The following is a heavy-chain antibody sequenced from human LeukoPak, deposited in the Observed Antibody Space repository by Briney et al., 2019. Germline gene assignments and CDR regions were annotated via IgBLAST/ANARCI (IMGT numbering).Heavy chain of an antibody. Sequence: PGGSLRLSCAASGFTFSSYAMSWVRQAPGKGLEWVSAISGSGGSTYYADSVKGRFTISRDNSKNTLYLQMNGLRAEDTAVYYCANGPRAGSIAAPRDYWGQGTLVTVSS. J-gene: IGHJ4*02. D-gene: IGHD6-13*01. CDR3: ANGPRAGSIAAPRDY. CDR1: GFTFSSYA. CDR2: ISGSGGST. V-gene: IGHV3-23*01.